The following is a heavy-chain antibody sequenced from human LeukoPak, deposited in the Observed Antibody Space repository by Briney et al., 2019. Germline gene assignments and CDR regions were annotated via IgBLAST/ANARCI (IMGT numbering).Heavy chain of an antibody. D-gene: IGHD3-10*01. CDR1: GGSISSYY. Sequence: SETLSLTCTVSGGSISSYYWSWIRQPAGKGLEWIGEVRHSGSTNYNPSLKSRVTMSVDMSKNQFSLQLKFVTAADTAVYYCAGATATGTGRAFHYWAQGNLVPVSS. V-gene: IGHV4-4*07. J-gene: IGHJ4*02. CDR2: VRHSGST. CDR3: AGATATGTGRAFHY.